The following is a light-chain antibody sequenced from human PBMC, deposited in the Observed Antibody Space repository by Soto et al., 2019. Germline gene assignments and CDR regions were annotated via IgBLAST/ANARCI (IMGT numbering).Light chain of an antibody. Sequence: DIQMTQSPSTLSASVGDRVTITSRPVRSFISWLAWYQQKPGKAPKLLIYKASSLESGVPSRFSGSGSGTEFTLTISSLQPDDFATYYCQQYNSYSYTFGQGTKLEIK. CDR1: RSFISW. V-gene: IGKV1-5*03. CDR3: QQYNSYSYT. CDR2: KAS. J-gene: IGKJ2*01.